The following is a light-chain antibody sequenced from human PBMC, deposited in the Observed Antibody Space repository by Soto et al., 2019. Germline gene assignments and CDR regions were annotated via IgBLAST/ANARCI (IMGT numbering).Light chain of an antibody. CDR1: SSDVGGYDF. Sequence: LTQPASVSGSPGQSITISCTGTSSDVGGYDFVSWYQHRPGKAPKLIIYDVNNRPSGLSNRFSGSKSGNTASLTISGLQTEDEADYYCSSYTSSHTRVFGTGTKVTVL. J-gene: IGLJ1*01. CDR2: DVN. CDR3: SSYTSSHTRV. V-gene: IGLV2-14*01.